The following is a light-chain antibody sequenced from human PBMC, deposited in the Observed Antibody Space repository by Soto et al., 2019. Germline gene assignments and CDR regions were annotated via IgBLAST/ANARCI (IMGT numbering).Light chain of an antibody. CDR2: DAS. V-gene: IGKV3-11*01. CDR1: RSVSSY. J-gene: IGKJ1*01. CDR3: HQRSSWPRGT. Sequence: ILLTQSPTTLFFSSREKATLSFRASRSVSSYLAWYQQKPGQGPRLLIYDASNRATGVSARFSGSGSGTDFTLTISSLEPEDFAVYYCHQRSSWPRGTFGQGTKVDIK.